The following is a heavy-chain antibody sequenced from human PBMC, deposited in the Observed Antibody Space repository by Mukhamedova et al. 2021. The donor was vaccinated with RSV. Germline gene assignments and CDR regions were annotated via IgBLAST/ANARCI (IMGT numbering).Heavy chain of an antibody. CDR2: IKQDGSEK. D-gene: IGHD1-26*01. J-gene: IGHJ4*02. Sequence: EWVANIKQDGSEKYYVDSVKGRFTISRDNAKNSLYLQMNSLRAEDTAVYYCARGPKWELTPQFDYWGKGTLVTVSS. V-gene: IGHV3-7*01. CDR3: ARGPKWELTPQFDY.